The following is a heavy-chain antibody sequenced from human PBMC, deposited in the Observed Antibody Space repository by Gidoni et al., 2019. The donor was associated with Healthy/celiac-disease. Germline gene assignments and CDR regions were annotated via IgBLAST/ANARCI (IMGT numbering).Heavy chain of an antibody. Sequence: QVQLLQSGAEVKKPGASLTVSCKVSGYTLTELSMHWVRQAPGNGLEWMGGFDPEDGETIYAKKFKGRVTMTEDTSTDTAYMELSSLRSEDTAVYYCATAHPEAAGLAGWDYFDYWGQGTLVTVSS. CDR2: FDPEDGET. CDR3: ATAHPEAAGLAGWDYFDY. CDR1: GYTLTELS. J-gene: IGHJ4*02. D-gene: IGHD6-13*01. V-gene: IGHV1-24*01.